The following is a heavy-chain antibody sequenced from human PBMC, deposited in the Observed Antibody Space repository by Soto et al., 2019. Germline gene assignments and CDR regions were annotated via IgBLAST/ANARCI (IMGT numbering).Heavy chain of an antibody. D-gene: IGHD4-17*01. CDR2: ITSTSNNI. Sequence: PGGSLRLSCAASGFIFSDYGMNWARQAPGRGLEWLSHITSTSNNIYYADSVKGRFTISRDNAKNSLYLQMNSLRAEDTAVYYCTTDAYMTNIIVRFDYWGHGTLVNVSS. CDR3: TTDAYMTNIIVRFDY. CDR1: GFIFSDYG. J-gene: IGHJ4*01. V-gene: IGHV3-48*01.